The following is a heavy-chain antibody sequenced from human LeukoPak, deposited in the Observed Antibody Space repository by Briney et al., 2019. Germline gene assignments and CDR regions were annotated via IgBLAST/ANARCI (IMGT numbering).Heavy chain of an antibody. CDR1: GGSISSSSYY. CDR2: IYYSGST. J-gene: IGHJ4*02. Sequence: SETLSLTCTVSGGSISSSSYYWGWIRQPPGKGLEWIGSIYYSGSTYYNPSLKSRVTISVGTSKNQFSLKLSSVTAADTAVYYCARLADYYDSSGYYYAPFDYWGQGTLVTVSS. V-gene: IGHV4-39*01. CDR3: ARLADYYDSSGYYYAPFDY. D-gene: IGHD3-22*01.